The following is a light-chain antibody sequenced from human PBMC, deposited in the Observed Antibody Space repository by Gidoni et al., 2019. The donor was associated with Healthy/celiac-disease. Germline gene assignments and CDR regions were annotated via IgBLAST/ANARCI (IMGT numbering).Light chain of an antibody. CDR1: QGISSY. J-gene: IGKJ4*01. Sequence: AIRMTPSPSSFSASTGDSVTLTCRASQGISSYLAWYQQKPGKAPKLLIYAASTFQSGVPSRFSGSGSGTDFTLTISCLQSEDCATYYCQQYYSYPQLTFGGGTKVEIK. V-gene: IGKV1-8*01. CDR3: QQYYSYPQLT. CDR2: AAS.